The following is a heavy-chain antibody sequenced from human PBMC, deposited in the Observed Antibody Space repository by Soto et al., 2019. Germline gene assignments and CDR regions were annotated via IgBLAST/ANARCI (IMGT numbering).Heavy chain of an antibody. J-gene: IGHJ4*02. CDR2: IWYDGSDK. CDR3: ARGWLAGGYEFDY. V-gene: IGHV3-33*01. D-gene: IGHD5-12*01. Sequence: QVQLVESGGGVVQPGRSLRLSCAASGFTFSSYGMHWVRQAPGKGLEWVAIIWYDGSDKYYSDSVKGRFPISRDNSKNTVYLQINSLGGEDTAIYYCARGWLAGGYEFDYWGQGTLVIVSS. CDR1: GFTFSSYG.